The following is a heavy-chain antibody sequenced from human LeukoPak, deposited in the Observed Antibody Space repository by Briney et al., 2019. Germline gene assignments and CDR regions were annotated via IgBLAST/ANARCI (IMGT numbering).Heavy chain of an antibody. D-gene: IGHD2-21*01. Sequence: SETLSLTCTVSGGSISSGDYYWSWIRRPPGKGLEWIGYIYYSGSTYYNPSLKSRVTISVDTSKNQFSLKLSSVTAADTAVYYCARDGGESDYFDYWGQGTLVTVSS. J-gene: IGHJ4*02. V-gene: IGHV4-30-4*01. CDR2: IYYSGST. CDR1: GGSISSGDYY. CDR3: ARDGGESDYFDY.